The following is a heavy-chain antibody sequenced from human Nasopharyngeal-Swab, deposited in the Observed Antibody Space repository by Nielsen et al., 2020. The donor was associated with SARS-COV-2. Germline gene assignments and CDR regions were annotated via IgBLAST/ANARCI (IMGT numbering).Heavy chain of an antibody. CDR1: GFTFSNYS. V-gene: IGHV3-21*01. Sequence: GESLKIPCAASGFTFSNYSMNWFRQAPGKGLEWVSSISSSTSYIYYADSVKGRFTISRDNAKNSLYLQMNSLRAEDTAVYYCARDGFGESPYYYYYGMDVWGQGTTVTVSS. CDR3: ARDGFGESPYYYYYGMDV. D-gene: IGHD3-10*01. J-gene: IGHJ6*02. CDR2: ISSSTSYI.